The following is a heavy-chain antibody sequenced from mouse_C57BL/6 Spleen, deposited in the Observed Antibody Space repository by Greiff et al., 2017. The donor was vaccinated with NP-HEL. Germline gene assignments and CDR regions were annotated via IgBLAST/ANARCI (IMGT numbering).Heavy chain of an antibody. Sequence: QVQLKESGAELVKPGASVKISCKASGYAFSSYWMNWVKQRPGKGLEWIGQIYPGDGDTNYNGKFKGKATLTADKSSSTAYMQLSSLTSEDSAVYFCARGELGLDFDYWGQGTTLTVSS. CDR1: GYAFSSYW. CDR2: IYPGDGDT. CDR3: ARGELGLDFDY. V-gene: IGHV1-80*01. J-gene: IGHJ2*01. D-gene: IGHD4-1*01.